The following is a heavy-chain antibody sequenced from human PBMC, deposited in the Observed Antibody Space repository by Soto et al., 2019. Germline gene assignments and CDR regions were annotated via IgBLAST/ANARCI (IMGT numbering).Heavy chain of an antibody. CDR1: GGSISSSNW. Sequence: SETLSLTCAVSGGSISSSNWWSWVRQPPGKGLEWIGEIYHSGSTNYNPSLKSRVTISVDKSKNQFSLKLSSVTAADTAVYYCASAVLYRYYYYCYGMDVWGQGTTVTVSS. CDR3: ASAVLYRYYYYCYGMDV. J-gene: IGHJ6*02. CDR2: IYHSGST. D-gene: IGHD2-8*01. V-gene: IGHV4-4*02.